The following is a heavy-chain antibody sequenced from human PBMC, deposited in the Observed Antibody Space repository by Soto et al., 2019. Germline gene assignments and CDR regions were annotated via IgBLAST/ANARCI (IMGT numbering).Heavy chain of an antibody. CDR2: IIPIFGTA. Sequence: SVKVSCKASGGTFSSYAISWVRQAPGQGLEWMGGIIPIFGTANYAQKFQGRVTITADESTSTAYMELSSLRSEDTAVYYCARGDIVVVPAAIFYYYYGMDVWGQGTTVTVSS. J-gene: IGHJ6*02. V-gene: IGHV1-69*13. CDR1: GGTFSSYA. CDR3: ARGDIVVVPAAIFYYYYGMDV. D-gene: IGHD2-2*02.